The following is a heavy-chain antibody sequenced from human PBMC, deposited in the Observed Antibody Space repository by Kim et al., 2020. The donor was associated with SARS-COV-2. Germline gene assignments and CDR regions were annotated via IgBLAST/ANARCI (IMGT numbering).Heavy chain of an antibody. D-gene: IGHD3-10*01. Sequence: STHYHEPVGGRLSISRENSKNTLYLQMNGLRAEDTALYYCAVWLGEHLGYWGLGTVVTVSS. J-gene: IGHJ4*02. V-gene: IGHV3-23*01. CDR3: AVWLGEHLGY. CDR2: ST.